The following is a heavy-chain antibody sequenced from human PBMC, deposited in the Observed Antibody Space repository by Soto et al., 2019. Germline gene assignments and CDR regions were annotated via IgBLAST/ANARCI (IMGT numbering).Heavy chain of an antibody. CDR1: GFTVSSSH. Sequence: SLRLSCTTSGFTVSSSHMSWVRQAPGKGLDWVSVIYSGGNSYYAVSVQGRFTISRDNSKNTVYLQMNSLRAEDTALYYCAKGRSYYYYYGVDVWGQGTTVTVSS. CDR3: AKGRSYYYYYGVDV. J-gene: IGHJ6*02. V-gene: IGHV3-53*01. CDR2: IYSGGNS.